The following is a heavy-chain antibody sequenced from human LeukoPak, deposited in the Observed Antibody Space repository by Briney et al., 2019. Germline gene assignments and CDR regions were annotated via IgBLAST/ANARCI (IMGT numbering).Heavy chain of an antibody. CDR3: ARVGRDKRKDY. D-gene: IGHD3/OR15-3a*01. Sequence: SETLSLTCAVYGGSFSGYYWSWIRQPLGKGREWIGEINHRGSTNYNPSLKSRVTISVDTSKNQFSLKLSSVTAADTAVYYCARVGRDKRKDYWGQGTLVTVSS. CDR2: INHRGST. J-gene: IGHJ4*02. CDR1: GGSFSGYY. V-gene: IGHV4-34*01.